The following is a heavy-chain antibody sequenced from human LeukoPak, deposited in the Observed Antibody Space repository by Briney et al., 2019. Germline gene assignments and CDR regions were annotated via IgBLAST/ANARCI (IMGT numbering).Heavy chain of an antibody. CDR1: GFTFSSYA. J-gene: IGHJ4*02. V-gene: IGHV3-23*01. CDR3: AKSSRATSVSVAGPFDY. D-gene: IGHD6-19*01. CDR2: ISGSGGST. Sequence: GGSLRLSCAASGFTFSSYAMSWVRQAPGKGLEWVSAISGSGGSTYYADSVKGRFTISRDNSKNTLYLQMNSLRAEDTAVYYCAKSSRATSVSVAGPFDYWGQGTLVTVSS.